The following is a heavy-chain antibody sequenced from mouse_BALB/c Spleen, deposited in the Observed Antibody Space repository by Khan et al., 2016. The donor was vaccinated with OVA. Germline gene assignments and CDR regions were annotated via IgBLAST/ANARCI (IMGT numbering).Heavy chain of an antibody. CDR2: INPSTDYT. V-gene: IGHV1-7*01. CDR3: VNHGSSSAWFTY. D-gene: IGHD1-1*01. J-gene: IGHJ3*01. Sequence: QVQLQQSGAELAKPGASVKMSCKASGYTFTNYWMHWVKQRPGEGLEWIGYINPSTDYTEYNQTFKDKATLTADKSSSPAYIQLNSLTSEDSALYYCVNHGSSSAWFTYWGQGTLVTVSA. CDR1: GYTFTNYW.